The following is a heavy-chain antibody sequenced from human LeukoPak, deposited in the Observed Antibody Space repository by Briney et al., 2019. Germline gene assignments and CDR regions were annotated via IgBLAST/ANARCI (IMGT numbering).Heavy chain of an antibody. D-gene: IGHD6-13*01. CDR3: AGTIAAAGTKNWFDP. CDR1: GGTFSSYA. CDR2: IIPIFGTA. Sequence: ASVKVSCKASGGTFSSYAISWVRQAPGQGLEWMGGIIPIFGTANYAQKFQGRVTITADKSTSTAYMELSSLRSEDTAVYYCAGTIAAAGTKNWFDPWGQGTLVTVSS. J-gene: IGHJ5*02. V-gene: IGHV1-69*06.